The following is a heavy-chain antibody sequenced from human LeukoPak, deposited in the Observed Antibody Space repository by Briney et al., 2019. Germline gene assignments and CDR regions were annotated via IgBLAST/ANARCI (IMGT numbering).Heavy chain of an antibody. CDR1: GFTFTSYA. CDR3: VVGDFAQY. V-gene: IGHV3-7*05. CDR2: INQDGSER. J-gene: IGHJ4*02. D-gene: IGHD1-26*01. Sequence: GGSLRLSCAASGFTFTSYAISWVRQAPGKGLEWVAKINQDGSERHYVDSLKGRFTISRDNAQNSLYLQTNSLRAEDTAVYYCVVGDFAQYWGEGTLVTVSS.